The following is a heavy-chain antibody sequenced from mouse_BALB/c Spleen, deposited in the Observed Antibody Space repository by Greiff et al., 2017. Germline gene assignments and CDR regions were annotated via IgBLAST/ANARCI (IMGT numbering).Heavy chain of an antibody. V-gene: IGHV5-17*02. D-gene: IGHD2-14*01. CDR3: ARPGYDRSFDY. J-gene: IGHJ2*01. CDR1: GFTFSSFG. CDR2: ISSGSSTI. Sequence: DVKLVESGGGLVQPGGSRKLSCAASGFTFSSFGMHWVRQAPEKGLEWVAYISSGSSTIYYADTVKGRFTISRDNPKNTLFLQMTSLRSEDTAMYYCARPGYDRSFDYWGQGTTLTVSS.